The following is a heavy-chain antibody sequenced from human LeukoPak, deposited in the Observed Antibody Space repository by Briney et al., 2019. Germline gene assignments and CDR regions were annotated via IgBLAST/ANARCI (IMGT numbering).Heavy chain of an antibody. Sequence: GGSLRLSCAASGFTFSSYEMNWVRQAPGKGLEWVSAISGSGGSTYYADSVKGRFTISRDNSKNTLYLQMNSLRAEDTAVYYCAKGRGYSYGYRTHFDYWGQGTLVTVSS. CDR1: GFTFSSYE. J-gene: IGHJ4*02. CDR3: AKGRGYSYGYRTHFDY. V-gene: IGHV3-23*01. D-gene: IGHD5-18*01. CDR2: ISGSGGST.